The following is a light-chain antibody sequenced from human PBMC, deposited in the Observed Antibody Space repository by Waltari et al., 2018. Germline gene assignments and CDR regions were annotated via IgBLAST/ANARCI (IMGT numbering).Light chain of an antibody. CDR3: QSAHSNGSDVV. V-gene: IGLV3-25*03. CDR1: ALSKQF. J-gene: IGLJ2*01. Sequence: SYELTQPPSVSVSPGQTARITCSGDALSKQFGYWYQPKPGRAPVLMIYTDSGRPSGIPERFSGSSSGTTVTLTISAVQPEDEADYYCQSAHSNGSDVVFGGGTKLTVL. CDR2: TDS.